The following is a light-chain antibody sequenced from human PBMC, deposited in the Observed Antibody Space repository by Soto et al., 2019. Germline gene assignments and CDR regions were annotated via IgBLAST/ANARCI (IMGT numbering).Light chain of an antibody. CDR1: SSDIGGSNY. Sequence: QSVLTQPASVSGSPGQSITVSCTGTSSDIGGSNYVSWYQQHPGKAPRLIIYDVNNRPSGVSARFSGSKSGNTASLTISGLQAEDEADYYCTSYTRSPLYVFGTGTKATV. CDR2: DVN. CDR3: TSYTRSPLYV. V-gene: IGLV2-14*03. J-gene: IGLJ1*01.